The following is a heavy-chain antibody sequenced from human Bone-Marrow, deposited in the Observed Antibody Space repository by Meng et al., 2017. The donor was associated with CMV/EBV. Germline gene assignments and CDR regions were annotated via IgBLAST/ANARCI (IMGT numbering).Heavy chain of an antibody. D-gene: IGHD3-10*01. CDR1: GFNFRDYT. J-gene: IGHJ4*02. V-gene: IGHV3-23*01. Sequence: GGSLRLSCVASGFNFRDYTMNWVRQAPGKGLEWVSAISGSGGSTYYADSVKGRFTISRDNSKNTLYLQMNSLRAEDTAVYYCAKGSGYYYGSGSYLDYWGQGTLVTVSS. CDR2: ISGSGGST. CDR3: AKGSGYYYGSGSYLDY.